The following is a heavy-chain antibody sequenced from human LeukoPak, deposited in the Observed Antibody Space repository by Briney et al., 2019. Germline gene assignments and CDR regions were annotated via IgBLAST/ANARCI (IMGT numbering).Heavy chain of an antibody. CDR2: ISSSGRSI. J-gene: IGHJ5*02. Sequence: GGSLRLSCAASGFTFSSYEMNWVRQAPGKGLEWVSYISSSGRSIYYADSVKGRFTISRDNAKNSLYLQMNSLRAEDTAVYYCARGRPGWFDPWGQGTLVTVSS. CDR1: GFTFSSYE. V-gene: IGHV3-48*03. CDR3: ARGRPGWFDP.